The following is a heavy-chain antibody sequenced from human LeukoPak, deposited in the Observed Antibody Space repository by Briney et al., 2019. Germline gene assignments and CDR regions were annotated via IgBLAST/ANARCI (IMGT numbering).Heavy chain of an antibody. V-gene: IGHV3-23*01. D-gene: IGHD2-2*01. J-gene: IGHJ4*02. CDR2: TSGSGGST. CDR3: VKARGHPMPSYFFDQ. Sequence: GGSLRLSCAASGFTFSSYAMSWVRQAPGKGLEWVSATSGSGGSTYYADSVKGRFTISRDNSKNTLYLQMNSLRAEDTAVYYCVKARGHPMPSYFFDQWGQGSLVTVSS. CDR1: GFTFSSYA.